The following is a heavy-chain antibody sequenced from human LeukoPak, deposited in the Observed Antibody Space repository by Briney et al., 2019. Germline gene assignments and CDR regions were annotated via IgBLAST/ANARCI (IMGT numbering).Heavy chain of an antibody. CDR3: ARVPRWELRRRAFDI. D-gene: IGHD1-26*01. Sequence: PSETLSLTCTVSGGSISSSSYYWSWIRQPPGKGLEWIGEINHSGSTNYNPSLKSRVTISVDTSKNQFSLKLSSVTAADTAVYYCARVPRWELRRRAFDIWGQGTMVTVSS. J-gene: IGHJ3*02. V-gene: IGHV4-39*07. CDR2: INHSGST. CDR1: GGSISSSSYY.